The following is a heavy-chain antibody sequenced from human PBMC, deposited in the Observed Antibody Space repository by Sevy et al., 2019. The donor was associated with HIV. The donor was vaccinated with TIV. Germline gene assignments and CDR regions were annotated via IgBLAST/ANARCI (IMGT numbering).Heavy chain of an antibody. Sequence: GGSLRLSCAASGFTFSSYAMSWVRQAPGKGLEWVSAISGSGGSTYYADSVKGRFTISRDNSKNTLYLQMNSLRAEDTAVYYCAKDFRPVWFGEFGSAWFDPWGQGTLVTVSS. CDR2: ISGSGGST. J-gene: IGHJ5*02. D-gene: IGHD3-10*01. CDR1: GFTFSSYA. CDR3: AKDFRPVWFGEFGSAWFDP. V-gene: IGHV3-23*01.